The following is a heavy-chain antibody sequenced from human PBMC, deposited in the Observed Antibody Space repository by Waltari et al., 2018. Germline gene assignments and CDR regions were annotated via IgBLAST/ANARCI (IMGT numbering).Heavy chain of an antibody. CDR2: ILTSGST. CDR3: ARSAYASGSRLDY. Sequence: QVQLQESGPGLVKPFETLSLTCTVSGGSISSYHWSWIRQPGGKGLEWIGRILTSGSTNHHPSLKCRVTMSVDTSKNQFSLKVNSVTAADTAVYYCARSAYASGSRLDYWGQGNLVTVSS. J-gene: IGHJ4*02. D-gene: IGHD3-10*01. CDR1: GGSISSYH. V-gene: IGHV4-4*07.